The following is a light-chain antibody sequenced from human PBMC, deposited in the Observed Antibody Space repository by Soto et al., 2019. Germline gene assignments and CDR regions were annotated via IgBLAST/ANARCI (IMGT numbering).Light chain of an antibody. CDR2: AAS. J-gene: IGKJ2*01. CDR1: QGVSNS. Sequence: AIRLTQSPSSFSASTGDKVTITCRATQGVSNSLAWYQQKPGKAPKLLIYAASTLQTGVPSRFSGSGSGTEFTFTISCLQSEDFATYYCQQYSRFPFTFGQGTKLETK. CDR3: QQYSRFPFT. V-gene: IGKV1-8*01.